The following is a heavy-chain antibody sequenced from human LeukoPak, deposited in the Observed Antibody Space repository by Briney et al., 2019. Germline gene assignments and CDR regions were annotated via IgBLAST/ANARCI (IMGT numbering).Heavy chain of an antibody. Sequence: SETLSLTCAVDGGSFSGYYWSWIRQPPGKGLEWIGEINHSGSTNYNPSLKSRVTITVDTSKNQFSLKLSSVTAADTAVYYCAREQDIVVVVAATVFLGAFDYWGQGTLATVSS. CDR3: AREQDIVVVVAATVFLGAFDY. CDR2: INHSGST. D-gene: IGHD2-15*01. J-gene: IGHJ4*02. CDR1: GGSFSGYY. V-gene: IGHV4-34*01.